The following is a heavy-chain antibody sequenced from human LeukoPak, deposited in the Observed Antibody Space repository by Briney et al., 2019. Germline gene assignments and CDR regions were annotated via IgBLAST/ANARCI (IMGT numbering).Heavy chain of an antibody. CDR1: GYTFTTYD. V-gene: IGHV1-8*01. Sequence: ASVKVSCKSSGYTFTTYDINWVRQATGQGLEWMGWMNPNSGNTGYAQKFQGRVTMTRNTSMSTAYMELNSLRSEDTAVYYCARANYYGSGKKDLDYWGQGTLVTVSS. D-gene: IGHD3-10*01. J-gene: IGHJ4*02. CDR2: MNPNSGNT. CDR3: ARANYYGSGKKDLDY.